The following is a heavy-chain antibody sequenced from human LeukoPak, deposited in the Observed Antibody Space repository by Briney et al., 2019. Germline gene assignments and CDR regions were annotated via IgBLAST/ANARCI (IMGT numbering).Heavy chain of an antibody. V-gene: IGHV7-4-1*02. J-gene: IGHJ4*02. CDR1: GCTFTTYT. Sequence: ASVKVSCKASGCTFTTYTMNWVRQAPRQGLEWMGWINTNTGNPTYVQGFTGRFVFSLDTSVSTAYLQISSLKAEDTAVYYCARNIPDYGDSPFDYWGQGTLVTVSS. CDR2: INTNTGNP. D-gene: IGHD4-17*01. CDR3: ARNIPDYGDSPFDY.